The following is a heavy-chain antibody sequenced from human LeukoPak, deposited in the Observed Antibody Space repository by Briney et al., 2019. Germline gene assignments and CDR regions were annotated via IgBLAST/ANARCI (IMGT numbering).Heavy chain of an antibody. J-gene: IGHJ4*02. CDR2: MYYSGSA. CDR3: ARGYCSSTSCYLRSGYYFDY. D-gene: IGHD2-2*01. V-gene: IGHV4-61*08. Sequence: PSETLSLTCTVSGGSVSSGGYHWSWIRQPPGKGPEWLAYMYYSGSATYNPSLKSRGTISLDTSKNQFSLKLTSVSAADTAVYYCARGYCSSTSCYLRSGYYFDYWGQGTLVTVSS. CDR1: GGSVSSGGYH.